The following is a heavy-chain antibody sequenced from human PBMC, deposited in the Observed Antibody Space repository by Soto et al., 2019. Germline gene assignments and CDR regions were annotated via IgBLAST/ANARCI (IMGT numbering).Heavy chain of an antibody. J-gene: IGHJ4*02. Sequence: QVQLVQSGAEVKKPGASVKVSCKASGYTFNSYAISWVRQAPGQGLEWMGWISAYNGNTNYAQMLQCRVTMTTDTSPSTAYMELRSLRSDDTAVYYCARDLAAGTCDYWGQGTLVTVSS. CDR1: GYTFNSYA. CDR3: ARDLAAGTCDY. V-gene: IGHV1-18*01. CDR2: ISAYNGNT. D-gene: IGHD6-13*01.